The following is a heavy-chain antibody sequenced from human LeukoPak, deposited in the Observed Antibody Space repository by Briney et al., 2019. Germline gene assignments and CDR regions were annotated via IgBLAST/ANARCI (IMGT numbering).Heavy chain of an antibody. V-gene: IGHV4-61*01. J-gene: IGHJ5*02. D-gene: IGHD1-26*01. CDR3: ARSRAFNSGAFDP. CDR1: GASVSSASY. Sequence: SETLSLTCTVSGASVSSASYWTWIRQPPGKGVEWIAHIYNGVNTNYNPSLKSRVTISVDTSKNQFSPRLNSVTAADTAVYYCARSRAFNSGAFDPWGQGSLVTVSS. CDR2: IYNGVNT.